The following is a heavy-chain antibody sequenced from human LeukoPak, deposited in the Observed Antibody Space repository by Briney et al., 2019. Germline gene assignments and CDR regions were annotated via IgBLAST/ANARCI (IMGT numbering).Heavy chain of an antibody. Sequence: HTGGSLRLSCAASGFTFSRHWMSWVRQAPGKGLEWVANIRQDGSEEFYVDSVKGRFTISRDNAKNSLYLQMNSLRGEDTAVYYCARARDYSLGCDYWGQGTLVTVSS. CDR3: ARARDYSLGCDY. CDR2: IRQDGSEE. J-gene: IGHJ4*02. CDR1: GFTFSRHW. D-gene: IGHD4-11*01. V-gene: IGHV3-7*01.